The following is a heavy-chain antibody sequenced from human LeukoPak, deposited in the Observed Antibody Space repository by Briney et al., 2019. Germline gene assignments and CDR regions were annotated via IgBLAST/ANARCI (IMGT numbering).Heavy chain of an antibody. CDR2: ISGSGGSP. V-gene: IGHV3-23*01. J-gene: IGHJ4*02. CDR3: ARDAHYYDSSGYYFGYFDY. D-gene: IGHD3-22*01. CDR1: GFTFSSYA. Sequence: PGGSLRLSCAASGFTFSSYAMSWVRQAPGKGLEWVSAISGSGGSPYYADSVKGRFTISRDNSKNTLYLQMNSLRAEDTAVYYCARDAHYYDSSGYYFGYFDYWGQGTLVTVSS.